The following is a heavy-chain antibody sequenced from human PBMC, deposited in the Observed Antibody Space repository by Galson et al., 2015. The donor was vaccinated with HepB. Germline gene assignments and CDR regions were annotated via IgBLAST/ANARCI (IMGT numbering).Heavy chain of an antibody. V-gene: IGHV3-72*01. CDR3: ARGTVAGTGR. Sequence: SLRLSCAASGFIFSEHYMDWVRQAPGKGLEWVGRIRNKVESYSTEYAASVKGRFTISSDDSKHSVYVQMSSLRTDDTAMYYCARGTVAGTGRWGQGTLVTVSS. CDR1: GFIFSEHY. J-gene: IGHJ4*02. CDR2: IRNKVESYST. D-gene: IGHD6-19*01.